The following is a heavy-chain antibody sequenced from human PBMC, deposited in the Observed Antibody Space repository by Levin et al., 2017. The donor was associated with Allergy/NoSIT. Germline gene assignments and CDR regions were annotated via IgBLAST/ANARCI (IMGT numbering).Heavy chain of an antibody. CDR2: INSDGSGT. D-gene: IGHD1-26*01. Sequence: GESLKISCSASGFTFSNYLMHWLRQAPGEAPVWVSPINSDGSGTSYADSVKGRFTISRDNAKNTLHLQMNSLGAEDTAVYYCARDDPGVGIDYWGQGTLVTVSS. CDR3: ARDDPGVGIDY. J-gene: IGHJ4*02. CDR1: GFTFSNYL. V-gene: IGHV3-74*01.